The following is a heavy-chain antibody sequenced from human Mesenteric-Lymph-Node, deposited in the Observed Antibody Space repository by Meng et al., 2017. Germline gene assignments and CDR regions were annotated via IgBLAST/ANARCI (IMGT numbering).Heavy chain of an antibody. CDR3: AAGADPDY. D-gene: IGHD3-10*01. CDR2: ISGSGGSP. Sequence: EVQLVGSGGGLVQPGGSLRLSCAASGFTVSSNYMSWVRQAPGKGLEWVSSISGSGGSPNYGNSVKGRSTISRDNSKNTLYLQMNSLTAEDTAVYYCAAGADPDYWGQGALVTVSS. CDR1: GFTVSSNY. V-gene: IGHV3-23*04. J-gene: IGHJ4*02.